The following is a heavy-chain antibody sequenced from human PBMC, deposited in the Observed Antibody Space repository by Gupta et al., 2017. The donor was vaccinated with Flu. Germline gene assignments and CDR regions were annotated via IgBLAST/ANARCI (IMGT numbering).Heavy chain of an antibody. CDR1: GFTFRSYD. Sequence: EVPLVASGGGLVQPGGSLRLSCAASGFTFRSYDMDWVRQATGKGLEWVSAIGTAGDTYYPGPVKGRFTISRENAKNSLYLQMNSLRAGDTAVYYCARGERAGYSGSLSAFDIWGQGTMVTVSS. CDR3: ARGERAGYSGSLSAFDI. J-gene: IGHJ3*02. D-gene: IGHD1-26*01. V-gene: IGHV3-13*04. CDR2: IGTAGDT.